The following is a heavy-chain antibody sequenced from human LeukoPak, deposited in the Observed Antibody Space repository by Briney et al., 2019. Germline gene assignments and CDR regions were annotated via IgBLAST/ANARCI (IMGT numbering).Heavy chain of an antibody. D-gene: IGHD1-26*01. Sequence: SETLSLTCAVYGGSFSGYYWSWIRQPPGKGLEWIGEINHSGSTNYNPSLKSRVTISVDTSKNQFSLKLSSVTAADTAVYYCARGLKTQIVGAPTLTYWGQGTLVTVSS. V-gene: IGHV4-34*01. CDR2: INHSGST. J-gene: IGHJ4*02. CDR3: ARGLKTQIVGAPTLTY. CDR1: GGSFSGYY.